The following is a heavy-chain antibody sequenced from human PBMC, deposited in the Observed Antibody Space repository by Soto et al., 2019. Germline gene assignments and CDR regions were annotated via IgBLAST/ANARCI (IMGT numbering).Heavy chain of an antibody. CDR2: ISQDGTNR. CDR1: GFTFSTYG. CDR3: AKEWAAVAGTYVFDV. D-gene: IGHD6-19*01. Sequence: QVQLVESGGGVVQPGRSLRLSCAASGFTFSTYGMHWVRQAPGKGLEWVAVISQDGTNRYYADSVKGRFTISRDNYKNMLFLQMDSLRTEDTAVFYCAKEWAAVAGTYVFDVWGKGKMVTVSS. J-gene: IGHJ3*01. V-gene: IGHV3-30*18.